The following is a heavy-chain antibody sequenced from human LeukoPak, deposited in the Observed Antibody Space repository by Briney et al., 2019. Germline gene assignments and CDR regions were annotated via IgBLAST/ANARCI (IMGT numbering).Heavy chain of an antibody. CDR3: ARVYYQDSGTSYRHLDY. CDR2: IKQDESEK. CDR1: GFTFRSYC. Sequence: GGSLRLSCAASGFTFRSYCMTWVRQVPGKGLEWVASIKQDESEKYFLDSVKGRFTISRDNAENSLYLQMNSLRAEDMAVYYCARVYYQDSGTSYRHLDYWGQGTLVTVSS. V-gene: IGHV3-7*01. J-gene: IGHJ4*02. D-gene: IGHD3-22*01.